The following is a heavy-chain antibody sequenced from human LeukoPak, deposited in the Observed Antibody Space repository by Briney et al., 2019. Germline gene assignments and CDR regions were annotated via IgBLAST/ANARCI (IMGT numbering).Heavy chain of an antibody. J-gene: IGHJ4*01. CDR1: GFTFSSYS. CDR2: ISSSSSYI. CDR3: APTYYYDSSGSPGANYFDY. D-gene: IGHD3-22*01. V-gene: IGHV3-21*01. Sequence: GGSLRLSCAASGFTFSSYSMNWVRQAPGKGLEWGSSISSSSSYIYYADSVKGRFTISRDNAKNSLYLQMNSLRAEDTAVYYCAPTYYYDSSGSPGANYFDYWGQGTLVTVSS.